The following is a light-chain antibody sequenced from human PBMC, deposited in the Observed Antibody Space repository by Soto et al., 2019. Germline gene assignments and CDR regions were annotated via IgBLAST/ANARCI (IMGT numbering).Light chain of an antibody. CDR1: QSVSGSK. V-gene: IGKV3-20*01. CDR2: GGS. J-gene: IGKJ2*01. Sequence: EIVLTQSPGPLSLSPGGRATLSCRASQSVSGSKLAWYQQRPGQAPRLLIYGGSSRATDIPAMFSGSGSGTEYNLTISRLEPEDFALDFCHQHGTSPFAIGQGNKVEI. CDR3: HQHGTSPFA.